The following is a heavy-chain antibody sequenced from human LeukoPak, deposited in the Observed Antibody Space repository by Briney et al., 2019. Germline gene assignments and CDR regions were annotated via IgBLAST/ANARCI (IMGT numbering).Heavy chain of an antibody. V-gene: IGHV4-39*02. Sequence: PSETLSLTCTVSGGSISSSSYYWGWIRQPPGKGLEWIGSIYYSGSTYYNPSLKSRVTISVDTSKNQFSLKLSSVTAADTAVYYCARDGVTMVRGVKVLDYYYYYMDVWGKGTTVTISS. D-gene: IGHD3-10*01. J-gene: IGHJ6*03. CDR3: ARDGVTMVRGVKVLDYYYYYMDV. CDR1: GGSISSSSYY. CDR2: IYYSGST.